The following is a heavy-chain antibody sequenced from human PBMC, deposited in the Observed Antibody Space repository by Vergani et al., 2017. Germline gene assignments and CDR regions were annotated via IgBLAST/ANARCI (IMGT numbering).Heavy chain of an antibody. D-gene: IGHD2-2*01. V-gene: IGHV1-2*04. Sequence: QVQLVQSGAEVKKPGASVKVSCKASGYTFTGYYMHWVRQAPGQGLEWMGWINPNSGGTNYAQKFQGWVTMTRDTSISTAYMELSRLRSDDTAVYYCARADCSSTSCYRYYYYGMDVWGQGTTVTVSS. J-gene: IGHJ6*02. CDR1: GYTFTGYY. CDR3: ARADCSSTSCYRYYYYGMDV. CDR2: INPNSGGT.